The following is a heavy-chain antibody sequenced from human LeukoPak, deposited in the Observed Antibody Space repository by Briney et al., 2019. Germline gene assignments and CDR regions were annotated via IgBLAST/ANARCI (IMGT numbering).Heavy chain of an antibody. V-gene: IGHV3-7*01. Sequence: PGGSLRLSCAASGFPFTIYWMSWVRQAPGKGLEGLANTKQDGSEKYYVDSVKGRFTISRDNAKNSLYLQMNSLRAEDTAVYYCARGGRAGTFDYWGQGTLVTVSS. CDR3: ARGGRAGTFDY. CDR2: TKQDGSEK. D-gene: IGHD6-19*01. J-gene: IGHJ4*02. CDR1: GFPFTIYW.